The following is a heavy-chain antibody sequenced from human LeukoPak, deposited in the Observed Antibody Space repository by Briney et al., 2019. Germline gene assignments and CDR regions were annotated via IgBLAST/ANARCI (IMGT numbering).Heavy chain of an antibody. CDR1: GYTFTSYY. J-gene: IGHJ3*02. V-gene: IGHV1-46*01. CDR3: ARGRAGYSYGNDAFDI. D-gene: IGHD5-18*01. CDR2: INPSGGST. Sequence: ASVKVSCKASGYTFTSYYMHWVRQAPGQGLEWMGIINPSGGSTSYAQKFQGRVTMTRDMSTSTVYMELSSLRSEDTAVYYCARGRAGYSYGNDAFDIWGQGTMVTVSS.